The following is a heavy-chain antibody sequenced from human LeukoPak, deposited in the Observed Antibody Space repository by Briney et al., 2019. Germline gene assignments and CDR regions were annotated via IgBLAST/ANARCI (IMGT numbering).Heavy chain of an antibody. CDR3: ARRSSSWYRGNFYYYMDV. CDR1: GYSFTSYW. D-gene: IGHD6-13*01. J-gene: IGHJ6*03. V-gene: IGHV5-51*01. CDR2: IYPGDSDT. Sequence: GESLKISCKGSGYSFTSYWIGWVRQMPGKGLEWMGIIYPGDSDTRYSPSFQGQVTISADKSISTAYLQWNSLKASDTAIYYCARRSSSWYRGNFYYYMDVWGKGTTVTVSS.